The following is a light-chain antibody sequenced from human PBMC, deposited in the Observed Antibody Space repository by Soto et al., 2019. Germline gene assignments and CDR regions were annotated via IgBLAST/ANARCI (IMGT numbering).Light chain of an antibody. CDR1: QSIGNNY. CDR2: ATS. CDR3: QHYPSAPLT. J-gene: IGKJ4*01. Sequence: EIVLTQSPATLSLSPGERATLSCGASQSIGNNYLAWYQQKPGLAPRLLIYATSTRATGIPDRFSGSGSGTDFTLSISRLEPEDFAVYYCQHYPSAPLTXGGGTKV. V-gene: IGKV3D-20*01.